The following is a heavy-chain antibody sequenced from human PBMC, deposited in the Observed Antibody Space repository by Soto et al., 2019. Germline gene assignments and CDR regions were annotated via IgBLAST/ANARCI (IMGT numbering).Heavy chain of an antibody. CDR3: AQGPRKDTAMGGSNP. J-gene: IGHJ5*02. CDR1: GFTFSSYG. D-gene: IGHD5-18*01. Sequence: QVQLVESGGGVVQPGRSLRLSCAASGFTFSSYGMHWVRQAPGKGLEWVAVISYDGSNKYYADSVKGRFTISRDNSKNTLYLQMNSLRAEDTAVYYCAQGPRKDTAMGGSNPWGQGTLVTVSS. CDR2: ISYDGSNK. V-gene: IGHV3-30*18.